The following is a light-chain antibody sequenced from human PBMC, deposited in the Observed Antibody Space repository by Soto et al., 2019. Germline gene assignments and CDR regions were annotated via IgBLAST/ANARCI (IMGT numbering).Light chain of an antibody. Sequence: EIVMTQSPATLSVSPGERATLSCRASQGISNSLAWYQQKPGQAPRLLISGVSTRATGIPARFSGSGSGTEFTLTISSLQSEDFAVYHCQQYNNWPSLTFGGGTKVDIK. CDR1: QGISNS. V-gene: IGKV3-15*01. CDR2: GVS. CDR3: QQYNNWPSLT. J-gene: IGKJ4*01.